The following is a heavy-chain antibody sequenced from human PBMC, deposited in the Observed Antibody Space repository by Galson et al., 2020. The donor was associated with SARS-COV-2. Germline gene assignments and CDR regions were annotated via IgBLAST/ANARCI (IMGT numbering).Heavy chain of an antibody. Sequence: GGSLRLTCIASEFTVNTYWMHWVRQAPGKGLEWVSRINSDGSTSTYADSVNGRFTISRDNAKNTLYLQMDSLRAEDTAVYYCAGFYFGSGSAGGSWGQGTLVTVSS. D-gene: IGHD3-10*01. CDR3: AGFYFGSGSAGGS. CDR2: INSDGSTS. V-gene: IGHV3-74*01. CDR1: EFTVNTYW. J-gene: IGHJ5*02.